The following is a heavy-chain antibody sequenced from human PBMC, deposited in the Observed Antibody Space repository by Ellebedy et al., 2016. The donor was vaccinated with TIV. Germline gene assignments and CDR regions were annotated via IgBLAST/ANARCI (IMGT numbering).Heavy chain of an antibody. CDR1: GHIFTTYG. Sequence: ASVKVSCXASGHIFTTYGIHWVRQAPGQRPEWMGWINTGNGNTKYSQKLQGRVTITTDTSATTAYMELSSLMSEDTAVYYCATREWQDPMDVWGQGTTVTVSS. J-gene: IGHJ6*02. CDR2: INTGNGNT. D-gene: IGHD3-3*01. CDR3: ATREWQDPMDV. V-gene: IGHV1-3*04.